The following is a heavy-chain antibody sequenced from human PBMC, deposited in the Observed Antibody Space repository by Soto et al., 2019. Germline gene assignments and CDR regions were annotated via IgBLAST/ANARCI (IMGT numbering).Heavy chain of an antibody. CDR1: GFTFSNYA. V-gene: IGHV3-23*01. CDR3: AKDRSTGLLGTPFFDF. J-gene: IGHJ4*02. Sequence: PGGSLRLSCAASGFTFSNYAMAWVRQAPGKGLEWVSTISDSGGSTYFADSVEGRFTISRDNSKNTLYLQMDGLGAEDTAVYYCAKDRSTGLLGTPFFDFWGQGTLVTVSS. D-gene: IGHD3-9*01. CDR2: ISDSGGST.